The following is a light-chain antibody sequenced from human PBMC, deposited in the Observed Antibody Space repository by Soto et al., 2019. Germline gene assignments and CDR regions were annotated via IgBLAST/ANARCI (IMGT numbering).Light chain of an antibody. Sequence: DIQMTQSPSTPTASVGDSVTITCRASQSISRWLAWYQQKPGKAPKVLIYDASILESGVPSRFSGSGSGTEFTLTITSLHPDDFATYYCQQYNHYLTWTFGQGTKVEIK. V-gene: IGKV1-5*01. CDR1: QSISRW. CDR2: DAS. J-gene: IGKJ1*01. CDR3: QQYNHYLTWT.